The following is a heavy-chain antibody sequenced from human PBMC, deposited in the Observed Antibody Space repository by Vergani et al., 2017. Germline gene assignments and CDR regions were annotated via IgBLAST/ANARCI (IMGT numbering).Heavy chain of an antibody. Sequence: QVQLVESGGGVVQPGRSLRLSCAASGFTFSSYGMHWVRQAPGKGLEWVAVIWYDGSNKYYADSVKGRFTISRDNSKNTLYLQMNSLRAEDTAVYYCAKDMDDYGDLILDYWGQGTLVTVSS. CDR1: GFTFSSYG. J-gene: IGHJ4*02. D-gene: IGHD4-17*01. V-gene: IGHV3-33*06. CDR2: IWYDGSNK. CDR3: AKDMDDYGDLILDY.